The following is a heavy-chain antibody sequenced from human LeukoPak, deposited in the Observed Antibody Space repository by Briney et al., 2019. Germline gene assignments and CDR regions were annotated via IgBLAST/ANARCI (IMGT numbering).Heavy chain of an antibody. CDR3: ARVLSWSVDY. J-gene: IGHJ4*02. Sequence: GGSLRHSCAASGFTFSSYWVSWVRQAPGKGLGWVANIKQDGSEKYYVDSVKGRFTISRDNAKNSLYLQMNSLRAEDTAVYYCARVLSWSVDYWGQGTLVTVSS. V-gene: IGHV3-7*01. CDR2: IKQDGSEK. D-gene: IGHD6-13*01. CDR1: GFTFSSYW.